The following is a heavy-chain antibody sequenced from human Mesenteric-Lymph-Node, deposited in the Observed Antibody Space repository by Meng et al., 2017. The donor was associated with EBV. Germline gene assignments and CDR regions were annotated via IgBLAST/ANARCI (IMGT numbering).Heavy chain of an antibody. Sequence: QWQLEQSGAEFKKPGASVKVSCKASGYTFSGYYMNWVRQAPGQGVEWMGRINPDSGDTNYAQKFQGRVTMTRDTSISTAYMELSSLGSDDTAVYYCAGGVYFYDSTGYYRFDYWGQGTLVTVSS. CDR1: GYTFSGYY. J-gene: IGHJ4*02. CDR3: AGGVYFYDSTGYYRFDY. V-gene: IGHV1-2*06. D-gene: IGHD3-22*01. CDR2: INPDSGDT.